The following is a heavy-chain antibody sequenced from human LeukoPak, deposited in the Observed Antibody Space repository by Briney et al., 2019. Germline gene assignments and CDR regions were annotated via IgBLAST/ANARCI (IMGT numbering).Heavy chain of an antibody. CDR1: GFTYSSYD. CDR3: ARGGFRGITMVRGVITPGDDAFDI. D-gene: IGHD3-10*01. Sequence: PGGSLRLSCAASGFTYSSYDMHWVRQATGKGLEWVSAIGTAGDTYYPGSVKGRFTISRENAKNSLYLQMNSLRAGDTAVYYCARGGFRGITMVRGVITPGDDAFDIWGQGTMVTVSS. J-gene: IGHJ3*02. V-gene: IGHV3-13*04. CDR2: IGTAGDT.